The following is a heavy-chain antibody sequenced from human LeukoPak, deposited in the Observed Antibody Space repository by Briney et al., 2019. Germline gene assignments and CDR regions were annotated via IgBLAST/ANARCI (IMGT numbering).Heavy chain of an antibody. CDR3: ARTYYDFWSGYFPLDY. D-gene: IGHD3-3*01. CDR1: GGSISSGGYY. J-gene: IGHJ4*02. CDR2: IYYSGST. V-gene: IGHV4-31*03. Sequence: SETLSLTCTVSGGSISSGGYYWSWIRQHPGKGLEWIGYIYYSGSTYYNPSLKSRVTMSVDTSKNQFSLKLSSVTAADTAVYYCARTYYDFWSGYFPLDYWGQGTLVTVSS.